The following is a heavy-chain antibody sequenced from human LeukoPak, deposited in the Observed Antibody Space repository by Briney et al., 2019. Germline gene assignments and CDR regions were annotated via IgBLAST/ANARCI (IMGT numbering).Heavy chain of an antibody. CDR2: IYYSGST. CDR1: GGSISSGGYY. V-gene: IGHV4-31*03. CDR3: ARKGSGWYGYNWFDP. J-gene: IGHJ5*02. D-gene: IGHD6-19*01. Sequence: SETLSLTCTVSGGSISSGGYYWSWIRQHPGKGLEWIGYIYYSGSTSYNPSLKSRVTISVDTSKNQFSLKLSSVTAADTAVYYCARKGSGWYGYNWFDPWGQGTLVTVSS.